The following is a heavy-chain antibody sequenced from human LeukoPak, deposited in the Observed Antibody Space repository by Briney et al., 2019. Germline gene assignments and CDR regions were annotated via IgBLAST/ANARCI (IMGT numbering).Heavy chain of an antibody. J-gene: IGHJ3*02. CDR2: ISSSSSTI. CDR1: GFTFSSYS. D-gene: IGHD1-26*01. V-gene: IGHV3-48*01. Sequence: GGSLRLSCAASGFTFSSYSMNWVRQAPGKGLEWVSYISSSSSTIYYADSVKGRFTISRDNAKNSLYLQMNSLRAEDTAVYYCARDAFSGPDAFDIWGQGTMVTVSS. CDR3: ARDAFSGPDAFDI.